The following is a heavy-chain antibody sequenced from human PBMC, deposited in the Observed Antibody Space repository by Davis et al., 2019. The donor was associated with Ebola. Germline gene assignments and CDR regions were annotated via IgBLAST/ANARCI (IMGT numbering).Heavy chain of an antibody. CDR1: GGSISSGGYY. CDR3: ARDLKEYYYGMDV. Sequence: SETLSLTCTVSGGSISSGGYYWSWIRQHPGKGLEWIGYSYYSGSTYYNPSLKSRVTISVDTSKNQFSLKLSSVTAADTAVYYCARDLKEYYYGMDVWGKGTTVTVSS. J-gene: IGHJ6*04. CDR2: SYYSGST. V-gene: IGHV4-31*03.